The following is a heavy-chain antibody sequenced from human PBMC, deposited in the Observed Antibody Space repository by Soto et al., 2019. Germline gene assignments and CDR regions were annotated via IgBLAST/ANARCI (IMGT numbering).Heavy chain of an antibody. J-gene: IGHJ4*02. CDR2: ISYDGSNK. V-gene: IGHV3-30-3*01. D-gene: IGHD6-6*01. CDR3: ARDRSIAARTPPSSFDY. Sequence: GGSLRLSCAASGFTFSSYAMHWVRQAPGKGLEWVAVISYDGSNKYYADSVKGRFTISRDNSKNTLYLQMNSLRAEDTAVYYCARDRSIAARTPPSSFDYWGQGTLVTVSS. CDR1: GFTFSSYA.